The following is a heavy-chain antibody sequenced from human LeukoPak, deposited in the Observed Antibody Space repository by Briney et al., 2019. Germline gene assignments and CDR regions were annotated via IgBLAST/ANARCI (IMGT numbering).Heavy chain of an antibody. V-gene: IGHV1-18*01. CDR2: INAYNGNT. D-gene: IGHD6-13*01. CDR3: ARAAAGTLVDDY. J-gene: IGHJ4*02. CDR1: GYTFTSYG. Sequence: ASVKVSCKASGYTFTSYGISWVRQAPGQGLEWMGWINAYNGNTNYAQKLQGRVTMTTDTSTSTAYMELRSLRSDDTAVYYCARAAAGTLVDDYWGQGTLVTVSS.